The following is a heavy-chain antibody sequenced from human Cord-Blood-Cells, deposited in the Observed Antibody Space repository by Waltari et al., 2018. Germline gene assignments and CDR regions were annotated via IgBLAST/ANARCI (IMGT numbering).Heavy chain of an antibody. D-gene: IGHD3-10*01. Sequence: TLKEAGPTLVIPTQPLTLTCTFSGFSHTTRRVGLGWTRQPPGKHMEWLALIYWDDDKRYSPSLKSRLTITKDTSKNQVVLTMTNMDPVDTATYSCAHTRVRTGGFGYWGQGTLVTVSS. CDR1: GFSHTTRRVG. CDR2: IYWDDDK. CDR3: AHTRVRTGGFGY. J-gene: IGHJ4*02. V-gene: IGHV2-5*02.